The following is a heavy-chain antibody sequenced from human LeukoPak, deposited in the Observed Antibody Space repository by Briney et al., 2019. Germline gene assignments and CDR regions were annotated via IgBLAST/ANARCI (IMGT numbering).Heavy chain of an antibody. Sequence: GRSLRLSCAASGFSFSSYCMSWVRQAPGKGLEWVSAISGSGGSTYYADSVKGRFTISRDNSKNTLYLQMNSLRAEDTAVYYCAKVRPGGFNDYWGQGTLVTVSS. D-gene: IGHD3-10*01. CDR3: AKVRPGGFNDY. J-gene: IGHJ4*02. V-gene: IGHV3-23*01. CDR2: ISGSGGST. CDR1: GFSFSSYC.